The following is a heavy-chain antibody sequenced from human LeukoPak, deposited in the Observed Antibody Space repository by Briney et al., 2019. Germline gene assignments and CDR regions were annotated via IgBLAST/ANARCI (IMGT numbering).Heavy chain of an antibody. CDR3: ARTVTTVRYYFDY. Sequence: PSETLSLTCTVSGGSISSYYWSWIRQPPGKGLEWIGYIYYSGSTNYNPSLKSRVTISVDTSKNQFSLKLSSVTAADTAVYYCARTVTTVRYYFDYWGQGTLVTVSS. D-gene: IGHD4-17*01. CDR1: GGSISSYY. V-gene: IGHV4-59*01. CDR2: IYYSGST. J-gene: IGHJ4*02.